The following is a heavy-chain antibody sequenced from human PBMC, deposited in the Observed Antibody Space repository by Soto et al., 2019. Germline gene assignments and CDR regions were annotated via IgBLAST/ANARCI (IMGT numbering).Heavy chain of an antibody. V-gene: IGHV3-21*01. CDR3: ARERKIAVAGTSNYFYYGLDV. CDR1: GFIVTSYT. J-gene: IGHJ6*02. CDR2: ISGSSTYI. Sequence: EVQLVESGGGLVKPGGSLRLSCAASGFIVTSYTVNWVRQAPGKGLEWGSSISGSSTYIYYADSVKGRFTISRVNAKISLSLQLNCLRAEDTAVYYGARERKIAVAGTSNYFYYGLDVWGQGTTVTVSS. D-gene: IGHD6-19*01.